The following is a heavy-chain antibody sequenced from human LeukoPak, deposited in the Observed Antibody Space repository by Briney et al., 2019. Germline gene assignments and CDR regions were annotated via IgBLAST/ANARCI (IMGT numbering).Heavy chain of an antibody. CDR2: IWYGGSNK. CDR1: GFTFSSYG. CDR3: AKSLGSSSSHAFDI. Sequence: GRSLRLSCAASGFTFSSYGMHWVRQAPGKGLEWVAVIWYGGSNKYYADSVKGRFTISRDNSKSTLYLQMNSLRAEDTAVYYCAKSLGSSSSHAFDIWGQGTMVTVSS. J-gene: IGHJ3*02. D-gene: IGHD6-6*01. V-gene: IGHV3-33*08.